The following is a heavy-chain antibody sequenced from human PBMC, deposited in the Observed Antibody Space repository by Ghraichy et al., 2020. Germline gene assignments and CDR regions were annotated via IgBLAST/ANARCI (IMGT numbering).Heavy chain of an antibody. J-gene: IGHJ3*02. V-gene: IGHV3-7*03. Sequence: GESLRLSCAASGFTFSDYWMAWVRQAPGKGLEWVANIKGDGSKKNLVDSVNGRFTISRDTAKNSVYLQMDSLRTEDTAVYYCARDVSTSIDGYYYDVFDIWGQGTMVTVSS. CDR2: IKGDGSKK. CDR3: ARDVSTSIDGYYYDVFDI. CDR1: GFTFSDYW. D-gene: IGHD3-22*01.